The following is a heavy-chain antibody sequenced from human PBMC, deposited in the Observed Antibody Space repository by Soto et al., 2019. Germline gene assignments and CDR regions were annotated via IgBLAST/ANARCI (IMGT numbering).Heavy chain of an antibody. CDR2: IIPIFGTA. V-gene: IGHV1-69*13. D-gene: IGHD3-22*01. J-gene: IGHJ4*02. Sequence: SVKVSCKASGGTFSSYAISWVRQAPGQGLEWMGGIIPIFGTANYAQKFQGRVTITADESTSTAYMELSSLRSEDTAVYYCARVIGYDSSGYYNEVFDYWGQGTLVTVSS. CDR3: ARVIGYDSSGYYNEVFDY. CDR1: GGTFSSYA.